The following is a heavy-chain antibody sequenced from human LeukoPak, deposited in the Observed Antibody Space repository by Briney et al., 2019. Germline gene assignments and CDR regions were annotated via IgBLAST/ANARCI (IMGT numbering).Heavy chain of an antibody. D-gene: IGHD1-26*01. Sequence: SETLPLTCAVSGDSNTRYYWSWIRQPPGKGLEWIGYFYHSGSTDSNPSLKSRVIIALDTSKRQFSLKLTSVAAADTAVYFCARSLGLGRFDLWGRGTLVTVSS. CDR2: FYHSGST. V-gene: IGHV4-59*01. J-gene: IGHJ2*01. CDR1: GDSNTRYY. CDR3: ARSLGLGRFDL.